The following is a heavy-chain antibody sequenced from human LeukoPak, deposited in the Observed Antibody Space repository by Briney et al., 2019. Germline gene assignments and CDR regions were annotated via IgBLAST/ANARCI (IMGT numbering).Heavy chain of an antibody. CDR1: GFTFSSYR. J-gene: IGHJ4*02. V-gene: IGHV3-48*01. CDR3: ARRRSGMVRGVIRYFDY. D-gene: IGHD3-10*01. CDR2: ISSSSSTI. Sequence: PGGSLRLSCAASGFTFSSYRMNWVRQAPGKGLEWVSYISSSSSTIYYADSVKGRFTISRDNAKNSLYLQMNSLRAEDTAVYYCARRRSGMVRGVIRYFDYWGQGTLVTVSS.